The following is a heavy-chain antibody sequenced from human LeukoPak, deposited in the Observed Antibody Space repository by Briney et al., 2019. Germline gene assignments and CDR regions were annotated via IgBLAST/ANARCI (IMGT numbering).Heavy chain of an antibody. V-gene: IGHV3-74*01. CDR2: INSDGINT. CDR3: VRDWGYDSSGYWQKYFDY. J-gene: IGHJ4*02. D-gene: IGHD3-22*01. Sequence: GGSLRLSCAASGFTFSNYLMHWVRQAPGKGLVWVSRINSDGINTSYADSVKGRFTISRDNAKNTLHLQMNSLRAEDTAVYYCVRDWGYDSSGYWQKYFDYWGQGTLVTVSS. CDR1: GFTFSNYL.